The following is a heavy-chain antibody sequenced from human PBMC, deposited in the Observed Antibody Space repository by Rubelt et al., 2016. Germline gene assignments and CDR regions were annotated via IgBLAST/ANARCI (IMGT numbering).Heavy chain of an antibody. J-gene: IGHJ4*02. CDR2: ISAYNGNT. V-gene: IGHV1-18*01. CDR1: GYTFTSYG. Sequence: QVQLVQSGAEVKKPGASVKVSCKASGYTFTSYGISWVGQAPGQGLEWMGWISAYNGNTNYAQKIQGRVTMTTDTSTSTAYMALRSLRSDGTAVYYCARAPLPVRGVIMTPTHWGQGTLVTVSS. D-gene: IGHD3-10*01. CDR3: ARAPLPVRGVIMTPTH.